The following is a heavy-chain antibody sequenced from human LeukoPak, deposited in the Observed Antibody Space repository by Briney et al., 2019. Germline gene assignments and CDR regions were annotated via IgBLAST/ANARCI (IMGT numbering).Heavy chain of an antibody. D-gene: IGHD6-13*01. CDR1: GASISSGGYY. V-gene: IGHV4-61*09. CDR2: SYRSGST. J-gene: IGHJ4*02. Sequence: PSETLSFTCTVSGASISSGGYYWRWIRQPAGKRLEWIGHSYRSGSTNYSPSLKSRVTISVDTSKNQFSLKLSSVTAADTAVYYCARHGGRRGAAGTRHFDYWGQGTLVTVSS. CDR3: ARHGGRRGAAGTRHFDY.